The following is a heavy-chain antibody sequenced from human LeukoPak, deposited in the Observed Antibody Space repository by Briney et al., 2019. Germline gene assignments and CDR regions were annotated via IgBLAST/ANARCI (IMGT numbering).Heavy chain of an antibody. J-gene: IGHJ4*02. CDR1: GFTFSSYA. Sequence: GGSLRLSCAASGFTFSSYAMSWVRRAPGKGLEWVSAISGSGGSTYYADSVKGRFTISRDNAKNSLYLQMNSLRAEDTAMYYCARDQYRVLDYWGQGTLVTVSS. D-gene: IGHD2-2*02. CDR2: ISGSGGST. V-gene: IGHV3-23*01. CDR3: ARDQYRVLDY.